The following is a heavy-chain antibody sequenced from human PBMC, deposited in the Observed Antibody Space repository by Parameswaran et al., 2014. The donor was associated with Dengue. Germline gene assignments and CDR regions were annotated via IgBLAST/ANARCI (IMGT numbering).Heavy chain of an antibody. CDR2: INHSGST. CDR3: ARAGLQLQWFDP. Sequence: RWIRQPPGKGLEWIGEINHSGSTNYNPSLKSRVTISVDTSKNQFSLKLSSVTAADTAVYYCARAGLQLQWFDPWGQGTLVTVSS. D-gene: IGHD5-24*01. J-gene: IGHJ5*02. V-gene: IGHV4-34*01.